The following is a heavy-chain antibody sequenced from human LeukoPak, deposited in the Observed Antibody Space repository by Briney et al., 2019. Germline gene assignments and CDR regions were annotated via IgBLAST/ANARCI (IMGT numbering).Heavy chain of an antibody. CDR1: GYTFTSYG. V-gene: IGHV1-18*01. CDR2: LSANSGNT. CDR3: ARDIDWTFEY. D-gene: IGHD1-1*01. J-gene: IGHJ4*02. Sequence: ASVKVSCKASGYTFTSYGISWVRQAPGQGLEWMGWLSANSGNTNYAKNLQGRVTMTTDTSTSTAYMELRSLTSDDTALYYCARDIDWTFEYWGQGTLVTVSS.